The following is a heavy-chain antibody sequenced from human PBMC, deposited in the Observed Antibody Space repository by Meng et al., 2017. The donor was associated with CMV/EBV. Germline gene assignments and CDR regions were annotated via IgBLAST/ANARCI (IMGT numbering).Heavy chain of an antibody. Sequence: GESLKISCAASGFTFSTYWMSWVRQAPGKGLEWVSVIYSGGSTYYADPVKGRFTISRDNSKNTLYLQMNSLRAEDTAVYYCARSGYSGYAADLTFDYWGQGTLVTVSS. V-gene: IGHV3-53*01. J-gene: IGHJ4*02. D-gene: IGHD5-12*01. CDR3: ARSGYSGYAADLTFDY. CDR2: IYSGGST. CDR1: GFTFSTYW.